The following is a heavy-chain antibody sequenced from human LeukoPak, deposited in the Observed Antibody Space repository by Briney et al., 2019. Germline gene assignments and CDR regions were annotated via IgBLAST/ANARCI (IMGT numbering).Heavy chain of an antibody. J-gene: IGHJ5*02. CDR3: AKDRVSPGFNLFDP. CDR2: INGRGDDT. CDR1: GFTFSSYA. D-gene: IGHD2/OR15-2a*01. V-gene: IGHV3-23*01. Sequence: GGSLRLSCAASGFTFSSYAMNWVRQAPGKGLEWVSAINGRGDDTYYADSVRGRFTISRDNSKSTLFLQMNSLRAEDTAIYYCAKDRVSPGFNLFDPWGQGTLVTVSS.